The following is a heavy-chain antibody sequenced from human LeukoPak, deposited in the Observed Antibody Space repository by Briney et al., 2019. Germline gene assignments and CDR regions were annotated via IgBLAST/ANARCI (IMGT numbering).Heavy chain of an antibody. Sequence: GGSLRLSCAASGFTFSDYYMSWIRQAPGKGLGWVSYISSSGSTIYYADSVKGRFTISRDNAKNSLYLQMNSLRAEDTAVYYCARIMLSWREFDCWGQGTLVTVSS. CDR3: ARIMLSWREFDC. D-gene: IGHD1-26*01. CDR1: GFTFSDYY. J-gene: IGHJ4*02. V-gene: IGHV3-11*01. CDR2: ISSSGSTI.